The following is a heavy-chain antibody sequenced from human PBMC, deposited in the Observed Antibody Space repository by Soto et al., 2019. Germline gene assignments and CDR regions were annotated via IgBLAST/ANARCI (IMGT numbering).Heavy chain of an antibody. D-gene: IGHD1-26*01. J-gene: IGHJ4*02. V-gene: IGHV3-30-3*01. CDR1: GFTFSSYA. CDR2: ISYDGSNK. Sequence: PGGSLRLSCAASGFTFSSYAMHWVRQAPGKGLEWVAVISYDGSNKYYADSVKGRFTISRDNSKNTLYLQMNSLRAEDTAVYYCARAKVGATKDYFDYWGQGTLVTV. CDR3: ARAKVGATKDYFDY.